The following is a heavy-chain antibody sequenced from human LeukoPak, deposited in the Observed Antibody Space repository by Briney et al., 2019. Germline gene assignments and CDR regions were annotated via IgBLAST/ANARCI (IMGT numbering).Heavy chain of an antibody. D-gene: IGHD3-22*01. CDR1: GFTFRTYS. CDR2: ISGSGSYI. V-gene: IGHV3-21*01. CDR3: ARGYYFDTSGYNYGFYIDS. J-gene: IGHJ4*02. Sequence: PGGSLRLSCAASGFTFRTYSINWVRQAPGKGLEGVSSISGSGSYIYYADSVKGRFAISRDNAKKSLYLQMHSLRAEDTAVYYCARGYYFDTSGYNYGFYIDSWGQGTLVTVSS.